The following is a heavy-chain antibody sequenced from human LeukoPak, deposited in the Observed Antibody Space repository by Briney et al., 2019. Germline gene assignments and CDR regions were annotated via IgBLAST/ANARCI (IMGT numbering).Heavy chain of an antibody. CDR1: GFTFSSYA. J-gene: IGHJ4*02. CDR2: ISSNGGST. D-gene: IGHD3-10*01. CDR3: VKGPRWFGELLDY. V-gene: IGHV3-64D*06. Sequence: GGSLRLSCSASGFTFSSYAMHWVRQAPGKGLEYVSAISSNGGSTYYADSVKGRFTIPRDNSKNTLYLQMSSLRAEDTAVYYCVKGPRWFGELLDYWGQGTLVTVSS.